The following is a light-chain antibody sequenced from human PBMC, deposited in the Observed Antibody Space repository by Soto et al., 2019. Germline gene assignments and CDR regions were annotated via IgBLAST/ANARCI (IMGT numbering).Light chain of an antibody. V-gene: IGKV1-39*01. Sequence: DILMTQSPSSLSASVGDRVTISCRASQSISSYLHWYQQKPGKVPKLLIYATSNFQSGVPSRFSGSGSGTDFTLTITSPQPEDSATYYCQQGYSVPTAFGHGTRLEI. CDR2: ATS. CDR1: QSISSY. CDR3: QQGYSVPTA. J-gene: IGKJ5*01.